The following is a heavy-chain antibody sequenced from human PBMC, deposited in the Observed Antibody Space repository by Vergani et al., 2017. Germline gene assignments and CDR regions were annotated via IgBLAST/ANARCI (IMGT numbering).Heavy chain of an antibody. D-gene: IGHD5-18*01. Sequence: QVQLQQWGAGLLKPSETLSLTCAVYGGSFSGYYWSWIRQPPGKGLEWIGEINHSGSTNYNPSLKSRVTISVDTSKNQFSLKLSSVTAADTAVYYCAREGYSYGYDYWGQGTLATVSS. V-gene: IGHV4-34*01. CDR3: AREGYSYGYDY. CDR2: INHSGST. CDR1: GGSFSGYY. J-gene: IGHJ4*02.